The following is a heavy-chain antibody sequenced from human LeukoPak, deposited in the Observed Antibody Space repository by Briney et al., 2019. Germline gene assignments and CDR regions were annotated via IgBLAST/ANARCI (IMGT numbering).Heavy chain of an antibody. CDR2: IYYSGST. Sequence: PSETLSLTCTVSGGSISGYYWNWIRQPPGKGLEWIGYIYYSGSTNYNPSLKSRVTISVDTSKDQFSLNLSSVTAADTAVYYCARTRLTNFYFGLWGQGTLVTVSS. D-gene: IGHD3-9*01. CDR3: ARTRLTNFYFGL. CDR1: GGSISGYY. J-gene: IGHJ4*02. V-gene: IGHV4-59*08.